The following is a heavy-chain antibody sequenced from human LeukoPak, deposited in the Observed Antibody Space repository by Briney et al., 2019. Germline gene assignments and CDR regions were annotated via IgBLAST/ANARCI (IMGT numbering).Heavy chain of an antibody. CDR1: GYTFTSYY. CDR2: INPSGGST. J-gene: IGHJ4*02. CDR3: ARDPLGLSAALLDY. V-gene: IGHV1-46*01. Sequence: SVKVSCKASGYTFTSYYMDWVQQAPGQGLEWIGIINPSGGSTSYAQKFQGRVTMTRDTSSSTVYMELSSLRSEDTAVYYCARDPLGLSAALLDYWGQGTLVTVSS. D-gene: IGHD2-15*01.